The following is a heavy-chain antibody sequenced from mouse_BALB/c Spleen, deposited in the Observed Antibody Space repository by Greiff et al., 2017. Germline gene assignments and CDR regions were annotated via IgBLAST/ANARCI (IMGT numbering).Heavy chain of an antibody. CDR2: IYWDDDK. CDR3: ARRGYYMDY. J-gene: IGHJ4*01. V-gene: IGHV8-12*01. CDR1: GFSLSTSGMG. Sequence: QVTLKESGPGILQPSQTLSLTCSFSGFSLSTSGMGVSWIRQPSGKGLEWLAHIYWDDDKRYNPALKSRLTISKDTSRNQVFLKITSVDTADTATYYWARRGYYMDYWGQGTSVTVSS. D-gene: IGHD1-1*01.